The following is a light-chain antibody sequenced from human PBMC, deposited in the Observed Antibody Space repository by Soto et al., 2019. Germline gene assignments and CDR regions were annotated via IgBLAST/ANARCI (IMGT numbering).Light chain of an antibody. CDR3: QQRSDWPLT. Sequence: IVLPQSPATLSLSPGERATLSCRASQSVSSYLAWYQQKPGQAPRLLIYDASNRATGIPARFSGSGSGTDFTLTISSLEPEDFAVYYCQQRSDWPLTFGGGTKVDIK. CDR1: QSVSSY. J-gene: IGKJ4*01. V-gene: IGKV3-11*01. CDR2: DAS.